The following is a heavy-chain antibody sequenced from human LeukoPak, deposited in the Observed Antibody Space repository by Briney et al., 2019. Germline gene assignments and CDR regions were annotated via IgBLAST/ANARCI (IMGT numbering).Heavy chain of an antibody. CDR1: GGTFSNYA. D-gene: IGHD3-22*01. CDR3: ARGGYYYGRFDY. J-gene: IGHJ4*02. V-gene: IGHV1-69*05. CDR2: IIPIFGTA. Sequence: GASVKVSCKASGGTFSNYAISWVRQAPGQGLEWMGGIIPIFGTANYAQKFQGRVTITTDESTSTAYMELSSLRSEDTAVYYCARGGYYYGRFDYWGQGTLVTVSS.